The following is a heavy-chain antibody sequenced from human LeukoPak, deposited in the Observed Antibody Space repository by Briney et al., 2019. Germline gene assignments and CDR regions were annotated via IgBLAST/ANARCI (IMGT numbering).Heavy chain of an antibody. V-gene: IGHV3-30*18. CDR3: AKEFDSVVVVPAAMEY. CDR2: ISYDGSNK. J-gene: IGHJ4*02. D-gene: IGHD2-2*01. CDR1: GFTFSSYG. Sequence: GRSLRLSCAASGFTFSSYGMHWVRQAPGKGLEWVAVISYDGSNKYYADSVKGRFTISRDNSKNTLYLQMNSLRAEDTAVYYCAKEFDSVVVVPAAMEYWGQGTLVTVSS.